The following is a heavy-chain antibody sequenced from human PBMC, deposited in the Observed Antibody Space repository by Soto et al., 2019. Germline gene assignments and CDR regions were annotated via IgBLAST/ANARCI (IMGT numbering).Heavy chain of an antibody. V-gene: IGHV1-18*01. CDR1: GYIFVNYG. J-gene: IGHJ6*02. D-gene: IGHD3-16*01. Sequence: QVQLVQSGDEVRKPGSSVKVSCKASGYIFVNYGIAWVRQAPGQGLEWMGWISPYSGNTHYASKVQGRLTMTTDTTTRTAYMAPGRRPSDDTAVYYRALGDKDITPTPLDAWGQGTTGTVSS. CDR2: ISPYSGNT. CDR3: ALGDKDITPTPLDA.